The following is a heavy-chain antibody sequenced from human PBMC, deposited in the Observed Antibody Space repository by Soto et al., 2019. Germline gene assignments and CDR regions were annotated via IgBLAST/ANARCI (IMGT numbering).Heavy chain of an antibody. Sequence: GGTLRLSCAPSGFTFSSYWMSWFRQAPGKGLEWVANIKRDGSEKYYVDSVKGRFTISRDNAKNSLYLQMNSLRAEDTAVYYCARALYAPEGYFDYWGQGTLVTV. D-gene: IGHD2-2*01. CDR3: ARALYAPEGYFDY. CDR1: GFTFSSYW. CDR2: IKRDGSEK. V-gene: IGHV3-7*01. J-gene: IGHJ4*02.